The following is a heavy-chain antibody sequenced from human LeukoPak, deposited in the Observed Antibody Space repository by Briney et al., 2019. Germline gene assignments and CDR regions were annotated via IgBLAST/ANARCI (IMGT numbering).Heavy chain of an antibody. Sequence: SQTLSLTCAISGDSVSSNSAAWNWIRQPPSRGLEWLGRTYYRSKWYNDYAVSVKSRITINPDTSKNQFSLQLNSVTPEDTAVYYCARDLALAGGLYSGSYSPPSHYGMDVWGQGTTVTVSS. J-gene: IGHJ6*02. V-gene: IGHV6-1*01. CDR3: ARDLALAGGLYSGSYSPPSHYGMDV. CDR1: GDSVSSNSAA. D-gene: IGHD1-26*01. CDR2: TYYRSKWYN.